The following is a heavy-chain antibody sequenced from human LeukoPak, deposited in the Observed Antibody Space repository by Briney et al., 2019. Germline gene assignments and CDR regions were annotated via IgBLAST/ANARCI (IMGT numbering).Heavy chain of an antibody. Sequence: GGSLRLSCAASGFTFSSYAMSWVRQAPGKGLEWVSAISGSGGTTYYADSVKGRFTISRDNSKNTLYLQMNSLRAEDTAVYYCAKDGYSSGWYLGNWGQGTLVTVSS. J-gene: IGHJ4*02. D-gene: IGHD6-19*01. CDR2: ISGSGGTT. CDR3: AKDGYSSGWYLGN. V-gene: IGHV3-23*01. CDR1: GFTFSSYA.